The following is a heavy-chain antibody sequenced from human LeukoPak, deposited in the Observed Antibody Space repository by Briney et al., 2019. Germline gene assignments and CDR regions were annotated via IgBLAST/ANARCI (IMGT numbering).Heavy chain of an antibody. CDR1: GGSISSYY. CDR2: IYYSGST. D-gene: IGHD2/OR15-2a*01. V-gene: IGHV4-59*01. CDR3: ARSFLGRSYYYYMDV. Sequence: SETLSLTCAVYGGSISSYYWSWIRQPPGKGLEWIGYIYYSGSTNYNPSLKSRVTISVDTSKNQFSLKLSSVTAADTAVYYCARSFLGRSYYYYMDVWGKGTTVTISS. J-gene: IGHJ6*03.